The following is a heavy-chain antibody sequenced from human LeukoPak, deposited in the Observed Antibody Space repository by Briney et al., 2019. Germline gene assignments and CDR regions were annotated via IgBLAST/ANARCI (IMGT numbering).Heavy chain of an antibody. CDR3: ARDRGGGSCCYNWFDP. V-gene: IGHV3-11*01. CDR1: GFTLSDYY. J-gene: IGHJ5*02. Sequence: GGSLRLSCGASGFTLSDYYMSWIRQAPGKGLEWVSYISSGGSTLYYAHSVKGRYTIPSDNAKNSLYLQMNSLRAEDMAVYYCARDRGGGSCCYNWFDPWCQGTLVTVSS. D-gene: IGHD2-15*01. CDR2: ISSGGSTL.